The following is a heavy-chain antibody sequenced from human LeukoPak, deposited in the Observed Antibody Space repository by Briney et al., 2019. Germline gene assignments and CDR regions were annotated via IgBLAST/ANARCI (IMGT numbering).Heavy chain of an antibody. CDR3: ARGRFFTIFGVVTTPYYFDY. J-gene: IGHJ4*02. Sequence: ASVKVSCKASGYTFTSYYMHWVRQAPGQGLEWMGINNPSGGSTSYAQKFQGRVTMTRDTSTSTVHMELSSLRSEDTAVYYCARGRFFTIFGVVTTPYYFDYWGQGTLVTVSS. D-gene: IGHD3-3*01. CDR1: GYTFTSYY. CDR2: NNPSGGST. V-gene: IGHV1-46*01.